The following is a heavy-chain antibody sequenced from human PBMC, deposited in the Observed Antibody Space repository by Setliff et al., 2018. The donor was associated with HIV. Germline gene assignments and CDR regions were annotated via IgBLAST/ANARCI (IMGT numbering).Heavy chain of an antibody. D-gene: IGHD2-21*02. J-gene: IGHJ2*01. CDR1: GFSISIDYY. Sequence: PSETLSLTCTVSGFSISIDYYGGWIRQPPGKGLEWIGSIYHSGSTYYNPSLKSRVTISVDTSKNQFSLKLSSVTAPDSAVYYCSRHDGTYCGGDCYLLGYFDLWGRGTLVAASS. V-gene: IGHV4-38-2*02. CDR2: IYHSGST. CDR3: SRHDGTYCGGDCYLLGYFDL.